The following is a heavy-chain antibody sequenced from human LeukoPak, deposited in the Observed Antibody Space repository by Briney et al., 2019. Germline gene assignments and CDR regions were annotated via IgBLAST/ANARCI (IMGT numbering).Heavy chain of an antibody. V-gene: IGHV1-2*02. CDR3: AREPPGTSGCDY. D-gene: IGHD5-12*01. Sequence: ASVKVSCKASGYTFSAYYMHWVRQAPGQGLEWMGWMYANSGDTQSAQKFQGRVTMTRDTSISTAYMELSRLTSDDTAMYYCAREPPGTSGCDYWGQGTLVTVSS. J-gene: IGHJ4*02. CDR2: MYANSGDT. CDR1: GYTFSAYY.